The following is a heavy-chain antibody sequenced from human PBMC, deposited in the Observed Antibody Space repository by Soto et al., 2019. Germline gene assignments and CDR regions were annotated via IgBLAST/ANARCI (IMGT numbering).Heavy chain of an antibody. CDR1: GGTFSSYT. D-gene: IGHD5-18*01. Sequence: QVQLVQSGAAVKKPGSSVKVSCKASGGTFSSYTISWVRQAPGQGLEWMGRIIPILGIANYAQKFQGRVTITADKSTSTAYMELSSLRSEDTAVYYCARDPKGGYGYEWFDPWGQGTLVTVSS. J-gene: IGHJ5*02. CDR3: ARDPKGGYGYEWFDP. CDR2: IIPILGIA. V-gene: IGHV1-69*08.